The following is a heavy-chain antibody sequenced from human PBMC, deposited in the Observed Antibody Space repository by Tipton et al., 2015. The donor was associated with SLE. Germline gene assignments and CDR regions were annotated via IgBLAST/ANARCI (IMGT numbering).Heavy chain of an antibody. CDR2: IHTSGST. Sequence: TLSLTCTVSGGSISSGRYYWSWIRQSAGKGLEWIGRIHTSGSTKYNPSLKSRVTVSIDMSKNQFSLKLNSVTAADTAVYYCASLYGSGSGYAFDIWGQGTMVTVSS. D-gene: IGHD3-10*01. V-gene: IGHV4-61*02. CDR1: GGSISSGRYY. J-gene: IGHJ3*02. CDR3: ASLYGSGSGYAFDI.